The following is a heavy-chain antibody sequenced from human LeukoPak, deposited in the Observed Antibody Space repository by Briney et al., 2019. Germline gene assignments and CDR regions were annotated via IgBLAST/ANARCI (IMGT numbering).Heavy chain of an antibody. V-gene: IGHV4-38-2*02. CDR1: GYSISSGYY. J-gene: IGHJ3*02. D-gene: IGHD3-10*01. Sequence: SETLSLTCTVSGYSISSGYYWGWIRQPPGKGLEWIGTIYHSGSTYYNPSLKSRVTISVDTSKNQFSLKLSSVTAADTAVYYCARRRGLLWFGELLPGNDAFDIWGQGTMVTVSS. CDR3: ARRRGLLWFGELLPGNDAFDI. CDR2: IYHSGST.